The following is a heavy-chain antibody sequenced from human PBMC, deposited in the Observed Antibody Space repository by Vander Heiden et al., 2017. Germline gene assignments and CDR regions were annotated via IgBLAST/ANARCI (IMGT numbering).Heavy chain of an antibody. CDR1: GFSLSTSGVG. CDR2: IYWNDDK. D-gene: IGHD2-21*02. CDR3: ALAPTYCGGDCYSY. V-gene: IGHV2-5*01. J-gene: IGHJ4*02. Sequence: QITLKESGPTLVKPTQTLTLTCTFSGFSLSTSGVGVGWIRQPPGKALEWLALIYWNDDKRYSPSLKSRLTITKDTSKNQVVLTMTNMDPVDTATYYCALAPTYCGGDCYSYWGQGTLVTVSS.